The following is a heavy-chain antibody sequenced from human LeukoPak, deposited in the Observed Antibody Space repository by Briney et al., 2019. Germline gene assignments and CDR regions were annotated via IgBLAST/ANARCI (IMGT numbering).Heavy chain of an antibody. J-gene: IGHJ4*02. Sequence: GASVKVSCKASGYTFTGYYMHWVRQAPGQGLEWMGWINPNSGGTNYAQKFQGRVTTTRDTSISTAYMELSRLRSDDTAVYYCARDSSRGNYVWGSYRLDYWGQGTLVTVSS. CDR3: ARDSSRGNYVWGSYRLDY. D-gene: IGHD3-16*02. CDR1: GYTFTGYY. CDR2: INPNSGGT. V-gene: IGHV1-2*02.